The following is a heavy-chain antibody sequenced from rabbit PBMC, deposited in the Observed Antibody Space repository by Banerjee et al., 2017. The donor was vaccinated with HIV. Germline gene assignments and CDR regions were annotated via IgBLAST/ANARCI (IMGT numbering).Heavy chain of an antibody. CDR3: ARDVRVGIRYFDL. CDR1: GFSFSNKYV. D-gene: IGHD8-1*01. J-gene: IGHJ4*01. CDR2: INTSSGST. Sequence: QSLEESGGDLVKPGASLTLTCTASGFSFSNKYVMCWVRQAPGKGLEWIACINTSSGSTVYATWAKGRFTISRTSSTTVSLQMTSLTAADTATYFCARDVRVGIRYFDLWGPGTLVTVS. V-gene: IGHV1S40*01.